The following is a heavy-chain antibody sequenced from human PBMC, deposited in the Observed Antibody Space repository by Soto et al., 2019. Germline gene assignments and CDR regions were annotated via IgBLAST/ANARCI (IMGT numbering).Heavy chain of an antibody. D-gene: IGHD4-17*01. J-gene: IGHJ5*02. CDR3: ARGPYGDYPHNWFDP. V-gene: IGHV1-2*04. Sequence: GASVKVSFKASGYTFTVYYMHCVRQAPGQGLEWMGWINPNSGGTNYAQKFQGWVTMTRDTSISTAYMELSRLRSDDTAVYYCARGPYGDYPHNWFDPWGQGTLVTVSS. CDR1: GYTFTVYY. CDR2: INPNSGGT.